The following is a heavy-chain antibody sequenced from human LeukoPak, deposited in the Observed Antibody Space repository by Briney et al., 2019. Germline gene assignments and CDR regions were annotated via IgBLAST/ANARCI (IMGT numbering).Heavy chain of an antibody. CDR3: ARDQDYGGKSVADY. V-gene: IGHV3-30*03. Sequence: GGSLRLSCAASGFTFSSYGMHWVRQAPGKGLEWVAVISYDGSNKYYADSVKGRFTISRDNSKNTLYLQMNSLRAEDTAVYYCARDQDYGGKSVADYWGQGTLVTVSS. CDR2: ISYDGSNK. CDR1: GFTFSSYG. J-gene: IGHJ4*02. D-gene: IGHD4-17*01.